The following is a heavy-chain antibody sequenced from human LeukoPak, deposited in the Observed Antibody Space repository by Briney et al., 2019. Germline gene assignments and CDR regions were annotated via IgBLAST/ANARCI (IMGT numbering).Heavy chain of an antibody. D-gene: IGHD2-2*01. CDR2: INPNSGGT. J-gene: IGHJ4*02. CDR3: ARSRYCSSTSRYLDY. Sequence: ASVKVSCRASGYTFTGYYMHWVRQAPGQGLEWMGWINPNSGGTNYAQKFQGRVTMTRDTSISTAYMELSRLRSDDTAVYYCARSRYCSSTSRYLDYWGQGTLVTVSS. CDR1: GYTFTGYY. V-gene: IGHV1-2*02.